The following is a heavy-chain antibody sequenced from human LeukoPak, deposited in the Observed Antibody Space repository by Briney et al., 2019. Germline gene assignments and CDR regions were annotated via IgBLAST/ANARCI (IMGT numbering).Heavy chain of an antibody. CDR3: AKTVEGGDWDAFDI. J-gene: IGHJ3*02. V-gene: IGHV3-30*18. Sequence: PGRSLRLSCAASGLTFSSYGMHWVRQAPGKGLEWVALISYDGSNKYYADSVKGRFTVSRDNSKNTLYLQMNSLRTEDTAVYYCAKTVEGGDWDAFDIWGQGTMVTVSS. CDR2: ISYDGSNK. D-gene: IGHD2-21*02. CDR1: GLTFSSYG.